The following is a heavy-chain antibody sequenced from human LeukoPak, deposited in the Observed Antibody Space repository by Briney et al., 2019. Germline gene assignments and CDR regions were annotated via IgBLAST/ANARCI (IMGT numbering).Heavy chain of an antibody. CDR3: ATNCGGDLYYFDY. V-gene: IGHV1-69-2*01. Sequence: ASVKISCKVSGYTFTDYYMHWVQQAPGKGLEWMGLVDPEDGETIYAEKFQGRVTRTADTSTDTAYMELSSLRSEDTAVYYCATNCGGDLYYFDYWGQGTLVTVSS. J-gene: IGHJ4*02. D-gene: IGHD2-21*02. CDR1: GYTFTDYY. CDR2: VDPEDGET.